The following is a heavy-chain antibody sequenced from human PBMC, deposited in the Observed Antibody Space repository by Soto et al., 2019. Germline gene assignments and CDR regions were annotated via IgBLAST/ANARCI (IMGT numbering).Heavy chain of an antibody. CDR1: GGSISSGGYY. Sequence: SETLSLTCTVSGGSISSGGYYWSWIRQHPGKGLEWIGYIYYSGSTYYNPSLKSRVTISVDTSKNQFSLKLSSVTAADTAVYYCARSTVVTPRLFDYWGQGTLVTVSS. V-gene: IGHV4-31*03. D-gene: IGHD4-17*01. J-gene: IGHJ4*02. CDR3: ARSTVVTPRLFDY. CDR2: IYYSGST.